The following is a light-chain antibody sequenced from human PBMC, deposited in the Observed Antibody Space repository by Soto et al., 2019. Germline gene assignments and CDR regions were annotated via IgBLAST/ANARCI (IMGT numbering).Light chain of an antibody. Sequence: EIVLTQSPGTLSLSPGERATLSCKASQSVTSRYLAWYQQKPGQAPRLLSYGASSRATGIPDRFSGSGSGTDVTLTISRLEPEDVAVYFCQQYNNSPDYTVGQVTKLEIK. J-gene: IGKJ2*01. CDR3: QQYNNSPDYT. CDR1: QSVTSRY. V-gene: IGKV3-20*01. CDR2: GAS.